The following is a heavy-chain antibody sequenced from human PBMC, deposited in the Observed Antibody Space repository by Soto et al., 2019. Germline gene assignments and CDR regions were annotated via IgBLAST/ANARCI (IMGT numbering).Heavy chain of an antibody. CDR3: AIWSGYYIGDRVLDYYYGMDV. D-gene: IGHD3-3*01. CDR1: GYTFTSYY. V-gene: IGHV1-46*01. Sequence: ASVKVSCKASGYTFTSYYMHWVRQAPGQGLEWMGIINPSGGSTSYAQKFQGRVTMTRDTSTSTVYMELSSLRSEDTAVYYCAIWSGYYIGDRVLDYYYGMDVWGQGTTVTVSS. J-gene: IGHJ6*02. CDR2: INPSGGST.